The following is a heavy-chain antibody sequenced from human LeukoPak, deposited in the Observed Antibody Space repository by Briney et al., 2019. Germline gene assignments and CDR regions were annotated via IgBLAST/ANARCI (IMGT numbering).Heavy chain of an antibody. J-gene: IGHJ4*02. CDR2: ISSSSSFI. V-gene: IGHV3-48*02. CDR3: ARERVGAKDY. CDR1: GFTLSSYS. Sequence: GGSLRLSCAASGFTLSSYSMSWVRQATGKGLEWVSYISSSSSFIYYADSVKGRLTISRDNAKNSLYLQMDSLRDEDTAVYYCARERVGAKDYWGQGTLVTVSS. D-gene: IGHD1-26*01.